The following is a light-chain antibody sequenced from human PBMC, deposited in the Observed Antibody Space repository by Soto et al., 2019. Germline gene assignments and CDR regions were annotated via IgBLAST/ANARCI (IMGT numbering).Light chain of an antibody. CDR1: QGIRDW. Sequence: DIQMTQSPSSVSAYVGDRVTITCRASQGIRDWIAWYQQKPGKAPKLLISAASSLQGGVPSRFSGSGSGTDFSLTISRLEPEDFAVFYCQQYGRSPCTFGPGTKVDLK. CDR2: AAS. J-gene: IGKJ3*01. CDR3: QQYGRSPCT. V-gene: IGKV1-12*01.